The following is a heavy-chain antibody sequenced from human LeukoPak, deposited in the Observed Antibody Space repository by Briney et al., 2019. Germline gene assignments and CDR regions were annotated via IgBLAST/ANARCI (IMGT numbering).Heavy chain of an antibody. CDR3: ATIRGSVVALNDAFDI. D-gene: IGHD3-22*01. CDR2: ISGSGGST. J-gene: IGHJ3*02. CDR1: GFTFISYA. V-gene: IGHV3-23*01. Sequence: PGGSLRLSCAASGFTFISYAMSWVRQAPGKGLEWVSAISGSGGSTYYADSVKGRFTISRDNSKNTLYLQMNSLRAEDTAVYYCATIRGSVVALNDAFDIWGQGTLVTVSS.